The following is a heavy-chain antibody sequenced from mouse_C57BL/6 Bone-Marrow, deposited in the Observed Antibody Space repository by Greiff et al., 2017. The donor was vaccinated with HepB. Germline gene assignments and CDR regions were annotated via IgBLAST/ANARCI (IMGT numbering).Heavy chain of an antibody. J-gene: IGHJ3*01. CDR2: IRSKSSNYAT. CDR3: AGGTAQASWFAY. D-gene: IGHD3-2*02. CDR1: GFTFNTYA. Sequence: EVQGVESGGGLVQPKGSLKLSCAASGFTFNTYAMHWVRQAPGKGLEWVARIRSKSSNYATYYADSVKDRFTISRDDSQSMLYLQMNNLKTEDTAMYYCAGGTAQASWFAYWGQGTLVTVSA. V-gene: IGHV10-3*01.